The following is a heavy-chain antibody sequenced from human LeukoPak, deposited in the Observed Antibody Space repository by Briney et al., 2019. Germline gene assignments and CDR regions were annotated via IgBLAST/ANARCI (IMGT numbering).Heavy chain of an antibody. V-gene: IGHV4-59*08. CDR3: ARISGSYFPFAFDI. CDR1: GGSISHYY. D-gene: IGHD3-10*01. Sequence: KLSETLSLTCTVSGGSISHYYWNWIRQSPGKGLEWIGNIYYSGSTAYNPSLKSRVTISLDTSKRQFSLRLSSVTAADTAMYYCARISGSYFPFAFDIWGQGTMVTVSS. J-gene: IGHJ3*02. CDR2: IYYSGST.